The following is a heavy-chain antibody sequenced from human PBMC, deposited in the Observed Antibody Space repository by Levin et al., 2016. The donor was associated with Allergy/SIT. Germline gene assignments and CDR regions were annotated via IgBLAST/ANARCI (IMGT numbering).Heavy chain of an antibody. Sequence: WIRQPPGKGLEWIGYIYYSGSTNYNPSLKSRVTISVDTSKNQFSLKLSSVTAADTAVYYCARCTRRDGPYYYYYGMDVWGQGTTVTVSS. J-gene: IGHJ6*02. V-gene: IGHV4-59*01. CDR2: IYYSGST. D-gene: IGHD5-24*01. CDR3: ARCTRRDGPYYYYYGMDV.